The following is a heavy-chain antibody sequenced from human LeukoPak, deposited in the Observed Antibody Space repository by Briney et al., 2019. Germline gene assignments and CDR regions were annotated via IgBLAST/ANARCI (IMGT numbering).Heavy chain of an antibody. Sequence: SETPSLTCTVSGGSISSGDYYWSWIRQPPGKGLEWIGYIYYSGSTYYNPSLKSRVAISVDTSKNQFSLKLSSVTAADTAVYYCASTTIFGVASNWYFDLWGRGTLVTVSS. CDR1: GGSISSGDYY. CDR3: ASTTIFGVASNWYFDL. J-gene: IGHJ2*01. CDR2: IYYSGST. D-gene: IGHD3-3*01. V-gene: IGHV4-30-4*08.